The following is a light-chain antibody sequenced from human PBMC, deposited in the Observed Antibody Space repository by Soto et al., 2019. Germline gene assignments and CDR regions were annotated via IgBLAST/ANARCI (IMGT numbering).Light chain of an antibody. V-gene: IGLV2-8*01. J-gene: IGLJ2*01. Sequence: QSALTQPPSASGSPGQSVTISCTGTSSDVGIFNYVSWYQQHPDQAPKLLIFEVNKRPSGVPDRFSASKSGNTASLTVSGLQAEDEADYYCCSYAGSSTSHVVFGGGTQLTVL. CDR2: EVN. CDR1: SSDVGIFNY. CDR3: CSYAGSSTSHVV.